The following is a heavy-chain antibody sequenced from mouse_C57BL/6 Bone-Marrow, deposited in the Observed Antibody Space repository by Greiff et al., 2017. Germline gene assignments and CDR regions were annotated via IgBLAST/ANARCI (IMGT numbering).Heavy chain of an antibody. CDR2: IYPGNSDT. CDR1: GYTFTSYW. Sequence: EVQLQQSGTVLARPGASVKMSCKTSGYTFTSYWMHWVKQRPGQGLEWIGTIYPGNSDTSYNQKFKGKAKLTAVTAASTAYMELSSLTNEDSAVYYCTAAVVEGGFAYWGQGTLVTVSA. J-gene: IGHJ3*01. V-gene: IGHV1-5*01. CDR3: TAAVVEGGFAY. D-gene: IGHD1-1*01.